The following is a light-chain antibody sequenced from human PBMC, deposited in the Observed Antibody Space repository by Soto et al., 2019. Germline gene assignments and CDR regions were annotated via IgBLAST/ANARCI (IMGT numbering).Light chain of an antibody. J-gene: IGKJ5*01. CDR3: QQADTFPIT. Sequence: DIHMTQSPSTLSASLVDMFTITCRASQSISVWLAWYQQKAGKAPNLLIYKASRLESGVPSRFSGSGSETEFTLTISGLQPGDSATYYCQQADTFPITFGQGTRLEIK. CDR2: KAS. CDR1: QSISVW. V-gene: IGKV1-5*03.